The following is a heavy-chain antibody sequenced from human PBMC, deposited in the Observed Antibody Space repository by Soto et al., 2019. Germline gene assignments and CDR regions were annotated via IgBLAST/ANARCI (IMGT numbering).Heavy chain of an antibody. Sequence: PGGSLRLSCAASGFTFSSYAMHWVRQAPGKGLEWVAVISYDGSNKYYADSVKGRFTISRDNSKNTLYLQMNSLRADDAAVYYCAASESYHKAAYWGQGALVTVSS. CDR3: AASESYHKAAY. J-gene: IGHJ4*02. CDR1: GFTFSSYA. V-gene: IGHV3-30-3*01. D-gene: IGHD3-10*01. CDR2: ISYDGSNK.